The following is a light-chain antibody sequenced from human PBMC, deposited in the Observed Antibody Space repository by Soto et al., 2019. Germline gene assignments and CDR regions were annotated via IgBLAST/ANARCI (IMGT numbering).Light chain of an antibody. V-gene: IGKV1-5*01. J-gene: IGKJ2*01. CDR3: QQYNGSPGT. CDR2: DAS. Sequence: DIQMTQSPSTISASVGDRVTITCRASQSISIWLAWYQQKPGKAPKLLIYDASSLASGAPSRFSGSGSGTEFTLSVSSLQPDDFATYHCQQYNGSPGTFGQGTKVEIK. CDR1: QSISIW.